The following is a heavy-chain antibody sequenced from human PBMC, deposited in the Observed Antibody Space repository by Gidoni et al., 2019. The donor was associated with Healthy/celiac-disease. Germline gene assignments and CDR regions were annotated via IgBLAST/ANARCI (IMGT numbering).Heavy chain of an antibody. J-gene: IGHJ3*02. CDR1: GFTFSRYS. Sequence: EVQLVESGGGLVKPGGSLSLSCAASGFTFSRYSMNWVRQAPGQGMEWVSSISSSSSYIYYADSVKGRFTISRDNAKNSLYLQMNSLRAEDTAVYYCARERYSGSYGAFDIWGQGTMVTVSS. V-gene: IGHV3-21*01. CDR2: ISSSSSYI. CDR3: ARERYSGSYGAFDI. D-gene: IGHD1-26*01.